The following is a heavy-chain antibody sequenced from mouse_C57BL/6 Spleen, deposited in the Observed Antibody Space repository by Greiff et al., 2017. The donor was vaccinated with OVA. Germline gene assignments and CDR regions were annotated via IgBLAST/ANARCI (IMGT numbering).Heavy chain of an antibody. CDR2: INPNSGST. V-gene: IGHV1-64*01. CDR3: ARGGAGMDD. Sequence: QVQLQQPGAELVKPGASVKLSCKASGYTFTSYWMHWVKQRPGQGLEWIGMINPNSGSTNYNEKFTSKATLTVDKSSSTAYMQLSSLTSEDSAVYYCARGGAGMDDWGQGTTLTVSS. J-gene: IGHJ2*01. CDR1: GYTFTSYW.